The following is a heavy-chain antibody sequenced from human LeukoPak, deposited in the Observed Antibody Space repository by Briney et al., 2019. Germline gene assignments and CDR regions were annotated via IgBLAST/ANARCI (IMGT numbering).Heavy chain of an antibody. D-gene: IGHD6-19*01. V-gene: IGHV3-23*01. CDR2: ISGSGGST. Sequence: GGSLRLSCAASGFTFSTYAMSWVRQAPGKGLEWVSTISGSGGSTYYADSVKGRFTISRDNSKNTLYLQMNSLRAEDTAVYYCAKDRGIAVAGSFDYWGQGTLVTVSS. CDR3: AKDRGIAVAGSFDY. J-gene: IGHJ4*02. CDR1: GFTFSTYA.